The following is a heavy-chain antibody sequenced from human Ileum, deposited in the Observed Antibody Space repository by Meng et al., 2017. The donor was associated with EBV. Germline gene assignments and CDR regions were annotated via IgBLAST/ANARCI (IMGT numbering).Heavy chain of an antibody. CDR3: ARRDTAWFDP. V-gene: IGHV4-39*01. J-gene: IGHJ5*02. Sequence: PGLVKPHGTCSLTCIVFGGSTTSYSYYWGLIRQPPGKGLELIATIYHTGSTYYNPSLKGRVTISVDTSKNEFSLKVTSVTAADTALYYCARRDTAWFDPWGRGTLVTVSS. CDR1: GGSTTSYSYY. D-gene: IGHD2-21*02. CDR2: IYHTGST.